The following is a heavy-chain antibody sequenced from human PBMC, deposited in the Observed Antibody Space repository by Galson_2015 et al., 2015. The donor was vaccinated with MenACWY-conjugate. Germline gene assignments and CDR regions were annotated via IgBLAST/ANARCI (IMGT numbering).Heavy chain of an antibody. J-gene: IGHJ6*03. Sequence: SLRLSCAASGFTFSSFALSWVRHPPGKGLEWVSGISGSGGSAYYTDSVKGRFTISRDNSKHTLYLQMNSLRAEDTAVYLCARGYINTSYFRAYYYSMDVWGKGTTVTVSS. D-gene: IGHD5-12*01. CDR1: GFTFSSFA. CDR2: ISGSGGSA. CDR3: ARGYINTSYFRAYYYSMDV. V-gene: IGHV3-23*01.